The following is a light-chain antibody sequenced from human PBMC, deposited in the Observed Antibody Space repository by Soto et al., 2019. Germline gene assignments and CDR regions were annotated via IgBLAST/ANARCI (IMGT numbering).Light chain of an antibody. V-gene: IGKV3-15*01. J-gene: IGKJ5*01. CDR1: QSVSSN. Sequence: IVMTHSRVTLSVSLGCIVTLSCRSSQSVSSNLAWYQQKPGQAPSLLIYGAFTTATDVPPRFSGSGSGTEFTLTISNLQSEDFAVYYCQQYNDWPRTFGQGTRLEIK. CDR2: GAF. CDR3: QQYNDWPRT.